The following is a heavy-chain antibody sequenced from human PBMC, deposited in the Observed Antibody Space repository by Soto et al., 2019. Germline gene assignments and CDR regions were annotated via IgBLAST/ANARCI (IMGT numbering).Heavy chain of an antibody. CDR1: GTSISGYY. CDR2: ISHTGTT. V-gene: IGHV4-59*01. Sequence: SETLSLTCTVSGTSISGYYWSWVRQPPGKGLEWIGYISHTGTTDYRASLKSRVNLSLNTSANSFSLKLGSVTPADTALYYCARGRKVEQWVSRGRGGGMDVWGQGTTVTVSS. J-gene: IGHJ6*02. CDR3: ARGRKVEQWVSRGRGGGMDV. D-gene: IGHD6-19*01.